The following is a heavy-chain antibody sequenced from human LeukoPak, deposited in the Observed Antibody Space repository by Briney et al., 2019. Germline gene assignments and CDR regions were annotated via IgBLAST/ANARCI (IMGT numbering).Heavy chain of an antibody. Sequence: PGGSLRLSCAASGFTFSAYAMSWVRQAPGKGLEWVSAISGSGGSTYYADSVKGRFTISRDNSKSTLYLQMKSLRTEDTAVYYCAKVWLPVRDYDSVRGTSGWLDPWGQGTLVTVSS. CDR3: AKVWLPVRDYDSVRGTSGWLDP. CDR1: GFTFSAYA. D-gene: IGHD3-16*01. J-gene: IGHJ5*02. CDR2: ISGSGGST. V-gene: IGHV3-23*01.